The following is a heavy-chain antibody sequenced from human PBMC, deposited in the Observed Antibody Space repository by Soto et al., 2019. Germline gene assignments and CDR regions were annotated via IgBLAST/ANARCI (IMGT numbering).Heavy chain of an antibody. CDR2: IYYSGST. CDR3: ARDYGYCSSTSCYRGGWRYYYYGMDV. J-gene: IGHJ6*02. V-gene: IGHV4-59*01. Sequence: QVQLQESGPGLVKPSETLSLTCTVSGGSISSYYWSWIRQPPGKGLEWIGYIYYSGSTNYNPSLKSRVNISVDTYKNQFSLKLSSVTAADTAVYYCARDYGYCSSTSCYRGGWRYYYYGMDVWGQGTTVTVSS. D-gene: IGHD2-2*02. CDR1: GGSISSYY.